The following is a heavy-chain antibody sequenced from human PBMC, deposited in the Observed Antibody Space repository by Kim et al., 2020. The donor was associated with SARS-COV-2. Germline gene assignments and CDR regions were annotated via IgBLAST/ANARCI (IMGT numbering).Heavy chain of an antibody. CDR2: IYYSGST. Sequence: SETLSLTCTVSGGSISSSSYYWGWIRQPPGKGLEWIGSIYYSGSTYYNPSLKSRVTISVDTSKNQFSLKLSSVTAADTAVYYCASGTYSGWYDDYWGQGTLVTVSS. CDR3: ASGTYSGWYDDY. D-gene: IGHD6-19*01. J-gene: IGHJ4*02. V-gene: IGHV4-39*01. CDR1: GGSISSSSYY.